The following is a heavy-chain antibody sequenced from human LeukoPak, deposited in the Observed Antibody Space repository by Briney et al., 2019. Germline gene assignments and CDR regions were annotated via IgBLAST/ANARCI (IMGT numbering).Heavy chain of an antibody. CDR2: ISSNGDNT. Sequence: GGSLRLSCSVSGFTFSTYVMHWVRQAPGKGLEYVSAISSNGDNTYYADSVKGRFTISGDNSKNTLYLQMNSLRAEDTAVYYCARDSEVVTYYYYYGMDVWGQGTTVTVSS. D-gene: IGHD3-22*01. J-gene: IGHJ6*02. V-gene: IGHV3-64*04. CDR3: ARDSEVVTYYYYYGMDV. CDR1: GFTFSTYV.